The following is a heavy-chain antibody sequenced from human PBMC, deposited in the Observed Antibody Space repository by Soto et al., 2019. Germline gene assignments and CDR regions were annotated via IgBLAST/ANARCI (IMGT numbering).Heavy chain of an antibody. CDR3: ARVAWAIVVEVAAIDY. CDR1: GGSISSSSYY. V-gene: IGHV4-39*01. D-gene: IGHD2-15*01. Sequence: QLQLQESGPGLVKPSETLSLTCTVSGGSISSSSYYWGWIRQPPGKGLEWIGSIYYSGSTYYNPPLKSRVPISVDTSKNQFSLRLSSVTAADTAVYYCARVAWAIVVEVAAIDYWGQGTLVTVSS. CDR2: IYYSGST. J-gene: IGHJ4*02.